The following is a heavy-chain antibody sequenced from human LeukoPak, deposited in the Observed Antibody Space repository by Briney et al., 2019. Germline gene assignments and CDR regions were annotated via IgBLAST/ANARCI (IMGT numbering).Heavy chain of an antibody. CDR2: ISWNSGSI. V-gene: IGHV3-9*01. CDR1: GFTFDDYA. CDR3: AKDIDSSTSPYGMDV. J-gene: IGHJ6*02. Sequence: GGSLRLSCAASGFTFDDYAMHWVRQAPGKGLEWVSGISWNSGSIGYADSVKGRFTISRDNAKNSLYLQMNSLRAEDTASYYCAKDIDSSTSPYGMDVWGQGTTVTVSS. D-gene: IGHD2-2*01.